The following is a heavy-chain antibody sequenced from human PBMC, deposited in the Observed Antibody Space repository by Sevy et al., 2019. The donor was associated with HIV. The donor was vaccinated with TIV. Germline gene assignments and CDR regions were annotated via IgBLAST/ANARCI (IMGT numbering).Heavy chain of an antibody. CDR2: IGGTGLST. J-gene: IGHJ4*02. V-gene: IGHV3-23*01. D-gene: IGHD6-6*01. Sequence: GGSLRLSCAASGFTFSNYAMNWVPQAPGEGLEWVPTIGGTGLSTYYADPVKGRFTISRDNSKNTLYLQMNTLRAEDTAFYFCAKDLVSMASRQGYFDYWGQGTLVTVSS. CDR3: AKDLVSMASRQGYFDY. CDR1: GFTFSNYA.